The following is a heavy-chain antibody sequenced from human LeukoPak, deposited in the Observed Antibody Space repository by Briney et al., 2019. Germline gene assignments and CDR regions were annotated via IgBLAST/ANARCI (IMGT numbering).Heavy chain of an antibody. CDR1: GFTFSSYS. CDR3: ARGCYYDSSGSCAFDI. Sequence: PGGSLRLTCVASGFTFSSYSMNWVRQAPGKGLEWVSSISSSSSYIYYADSVKGRFTISRDNAKNSLYLQMNSLRAEDTAVYYCARGCYYDSSGSCAFDIWGQGTMVTVSS. D-gene: IGHD3-22*01. V-gene: IGHV3-21*01. J-gene: IGHJ3*02. CDR2: ISSSSSYI.